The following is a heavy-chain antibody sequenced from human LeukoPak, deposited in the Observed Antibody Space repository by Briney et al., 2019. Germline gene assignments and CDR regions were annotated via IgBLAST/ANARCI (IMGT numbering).Heavy chain of an antibody. J-gene: IGHJ6*03. D-gene: IGHD1-1*01. CDR1: GGSFSGYY. V-gene: IGHV4-34*01. Sequence: TPSETLSLTCAVYGGSFSGYYWSWIRQPPGKGLEWIGEINHSGSTNYNPSLKSRVTISVDTSKNQFSLKLSSVTAADTAVYYCARGLRYNQRGYYYYYMDVWGKGTTVTVSS. CDR2: INHSGST. CDR3: ARGLRYNQRGYYYYYMDV.